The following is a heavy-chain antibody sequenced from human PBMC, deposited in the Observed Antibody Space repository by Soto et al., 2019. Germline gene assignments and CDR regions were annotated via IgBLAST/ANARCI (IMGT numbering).Heavy chain of an antibody. D-gene: IGHD3-16*01. Sequence: PSESLSLACSVSVGSISGSYWSWIRQPAGKGLEWIGRFSARGVTNYNPSLKTRVTMSVDTSKNQFSLELYSVTAADTAIYYCAKSLGAFGDYWGQGVQVTVSS. J-gene: IGHJ4*02. V-gene: IGHV4-4*07. CDR2: FSARGVT. CDR1: VGSISGSY. CDR3: AKSLGAFGDY.